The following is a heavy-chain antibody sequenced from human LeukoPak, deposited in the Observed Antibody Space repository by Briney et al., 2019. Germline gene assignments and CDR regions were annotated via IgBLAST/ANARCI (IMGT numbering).Heavy chain of an antibody. CDR3: ANRPRVCSSTSCYRAFDI. CDR1: GYSISSGYY. CDR2: INHSGST. V-gene: IGHV4-34*01. D-gene: IGHD2-2*01. J-gene: IGHJ3*02. Sequence: SETLSLTRAVSGYSISSGYYWSWIRQPPGKGLEWIGEINHSGSTNYNPSLKSRVTISVDTSKNQFSLKLSSVTAADTAVYYCANRPRVCSSTSCYRAFDIWGQGTMVTVSS.